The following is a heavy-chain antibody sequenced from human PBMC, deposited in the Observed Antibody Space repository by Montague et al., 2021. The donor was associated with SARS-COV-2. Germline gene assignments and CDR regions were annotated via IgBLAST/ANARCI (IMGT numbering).Heavy chain of an antibody. CDR3: ARAVSVRRAVNWFDP. CDR2: IYYSGGI. Sequence: SETLSLTCTDSGGSMSDHYWAWIRQSPGRGLEWLAYIYYSGGINSNASLKSRVTMSVDTSKNQFSLKLTSVTAADTAVYYCARAVSVRRAVNWFDPWGQGTLVTVSS. D-gene: IGHD3-10*01. J-gene: IGHJ5*02. CDR1: GGSMSDHY. V-gene: IGHV4-59*11.